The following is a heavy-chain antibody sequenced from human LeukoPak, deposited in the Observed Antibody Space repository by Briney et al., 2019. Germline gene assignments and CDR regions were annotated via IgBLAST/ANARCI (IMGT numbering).Heavy chain of an antibody. D-gene: IGHD6-19*01. CDR1: GYTFTGYY. J-gene: IGHJ4*02. CDR2: MNPNSGNT. CDR3: ARVPPLSSDWYGRGDY. V-gene: IGHV1-8*02. Sequence: ASVKVSCKASGYTFTGYYMHWVRQATGQGLEWMGWMNPNSGNTGYAQKFQGRVTMTRNTSISTAYLELSSLRSEDTAVYYCARVPPLSSDWYGRGDYWGQGTLVTVSS.